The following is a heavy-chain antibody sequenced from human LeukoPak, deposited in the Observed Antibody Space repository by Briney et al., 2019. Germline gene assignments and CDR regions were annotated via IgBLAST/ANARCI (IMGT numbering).Heavy chain of an antibody. Sequence: SETLSLTCTVSGGSINTYYWSWIRQPPGKGLEWIGYMSYSGSSSYNPSLRSRVTISVDASQKQFSLKLSSVTAADTAVYYCARDGYSDSSGYDYPPSVWGQGTLVTVSS. CDR3: ARDGYSDSSGYDYPPSV. CDR1: GGSINTYY. J-gene: IGHJ4*02. CDR2: MSYSGSS. V-gene: IGHV4-59*01. D-gene: IGHD3-22*01.